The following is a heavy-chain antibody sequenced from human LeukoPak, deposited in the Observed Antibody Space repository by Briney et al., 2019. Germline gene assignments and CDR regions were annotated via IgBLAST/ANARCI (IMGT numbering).Heavy chain of an antibody. CDR2: VYYSGRA. V-gene: IGHV4-39*02. D-gene: IGHD3-9*01. CDR1: GSSVSTINSY. CDR3: ARLRKGRYFDYFFEY. J-gene: IGHJ4*02. Sequence: TPSETLSLTCTVSGSSVSTINSYWGWIRQPPGKGLEWIGNVYYSGRANYSPSLKSRVTMSVDTSKNRFSLKMTSVTAADTAVYFCARLRKGRYFDYFFEYWGQGTLFTVSS.